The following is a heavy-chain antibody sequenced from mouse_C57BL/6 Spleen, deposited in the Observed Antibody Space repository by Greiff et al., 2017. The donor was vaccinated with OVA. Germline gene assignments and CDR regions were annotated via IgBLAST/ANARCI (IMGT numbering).Heavy chain of an antibody. CDR2: ISYDGSN. J-gene: IGHJ4*01. D-gene: IGHD1-1*01. Sequence: VQLQQSGPGLVKPSQSLSLTCSVTVYSITSGYYWNWIRQFPGNKLEWMGYISYDGSNNYNPSLKNRISITRDTSKNQFFLKLNSVTTEDTATYYCARLITTVVADYYAMDYWGQGTSVTVSA. CDR1: VYSITSGYY. CDR3: ARLITTVVADYYAMDY. V-gene: IGHV3-6*01.